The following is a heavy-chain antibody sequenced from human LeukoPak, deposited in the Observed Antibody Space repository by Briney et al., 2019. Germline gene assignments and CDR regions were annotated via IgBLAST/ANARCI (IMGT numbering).Heavy chain of an antibody. Sequence: GESLKISCKGSGYRFTSYWIGWVRQMPGKGLEWRGIIYPGDSDTTYSPSFQGQVTISADKSIGTAYLQWSNLQASDTAMYYCARRVFSSDWYYFDYWGQGTLVTVSS. CDR1: GYRFTSYW. D-gene: IGHD6-13*01. CDR2: IYPGDSDT. CDR3: ARRVFSSDWYYFDY. J-gene: IGHJ4*02. V-gene: IGHV5-51*01.